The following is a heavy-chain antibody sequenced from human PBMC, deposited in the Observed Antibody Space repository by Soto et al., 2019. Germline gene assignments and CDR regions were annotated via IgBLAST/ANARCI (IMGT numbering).Heavy chain of an antibody. CDR3: ARVGAHYDFRSPDY. CDR2: IYYSGST. Sequence: QVQLQESGPGLVKPSETLSLTCTVSGGSISSYYWSWIRQPPGKGLEWIGYIYYSGSTNYNPSLKSRVTISVDTSKNQFSLKLSSVTAADTAVYYCARVGAHYDFRSPDYWGQGTLVTVSS. D-gene: IGHD3-3*01. J-gene: IGHJ4*02. CDR1: GGSISSYY. V-gene: IGHV4-59*01.